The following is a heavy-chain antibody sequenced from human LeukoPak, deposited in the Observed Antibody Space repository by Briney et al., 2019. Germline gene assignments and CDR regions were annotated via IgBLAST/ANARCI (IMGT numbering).Heavy chain of an antibody. CDR2: ISSSSSNI. Sequence: PGGSLRLSCAASGFTFARYSMNWVRQAPGKGLEWVSSISSSSSNIYYADSVTGRFTISRDNAKNSLYLQMNSLRAGDTAVYYCVRAVEYYYDSSGYAVDYWGQGTLVTVSS. J-gene: IGHJ4*02. CDR1: GFTFARYS. V-gene: IGHV3-21*01. CDR3: VRAVEYYYDSSGYAVDY. D-gene: IGHD3-22*01.